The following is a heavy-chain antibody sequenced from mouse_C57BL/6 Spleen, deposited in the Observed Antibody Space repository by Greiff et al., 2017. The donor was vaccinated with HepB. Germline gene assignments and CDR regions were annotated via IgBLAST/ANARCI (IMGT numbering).Heavy chain of an antibody. CDR1: GYTFTSYW. D-gene: IGHD2-4*01. J-gene: IGHJ4*01. V-gene: IGHV1-55*01. Sequence: QVQLQQPGAELVKPGASVKMSCKASGYTFTSYWITWVKQRPGQGLEWIGDIYPGSGSTNYNEKFKSKATLTVDTSSSTAYMQLSSLTSEDSAVYYCAREDYDYDGVYFYAMDYWGQGTSVTVSS. CDR2: IYPGSGST. CDR3: AREDYDYDGVYFYAMDY.